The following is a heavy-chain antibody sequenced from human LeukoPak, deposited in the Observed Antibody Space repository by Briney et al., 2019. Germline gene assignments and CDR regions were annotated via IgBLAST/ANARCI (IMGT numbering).Heavy chain of an antibody. J-gene: IGHJ4*02. D-gene: IGHD3-9*01. CDR3: AKSFTNDWAIFDS. Sequence: PGGSLRLSCAASAFTFGDYGMHCVRPVPGKGLEWVSGISGGSGSIGYADSVKGRFTISRDNAKNSLYLQMNSLRTEDTALYCCAKSFTNDWAIFDSWGQGTLVTVSS. V-gene: IGHV3-9*01. CDR2: ISGGSGSI. CDR1: AFTFGDYG.